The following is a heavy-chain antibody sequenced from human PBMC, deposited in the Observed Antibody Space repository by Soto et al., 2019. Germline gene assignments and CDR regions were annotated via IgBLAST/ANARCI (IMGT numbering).Heavy chain of an antibody. Sequence: QVQLVQSGAEVKKPGASVKVSCKASGYTFTGYYMHWVRQAPGQGLEWMGWINPNSGGTNYAQKFQGRVTMTRDTSIRTAYMELSRLRSDDTAVYYCARRAPRGYSGYDSGAFDIWGQGTMVTVSS. CDR3: ARRAPRGYSGYDSGAFDI. V-gene: IGHV1-2*02. D-gene: IGHD5-12*01. CDR1: GYTFTGYY. CDR2: INPNSGGT. J-gene: IGHJ3*02.